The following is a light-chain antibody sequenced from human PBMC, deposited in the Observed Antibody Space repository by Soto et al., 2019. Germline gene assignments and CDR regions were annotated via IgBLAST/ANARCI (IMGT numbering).Light chain of an antibody. CDR2: EVN. V-gene: IGLV2-8*01. CDR3: SSFAGTFFV. Sequence: QFALTQPPSASGSPGQSVTISCTGTSSDVGGYNYVSWYQQHPGKVPKVFISEVNKRPSGVPDRFSGSKSGNTASLTVSGLQADDEADYYCSSFAGTFFVFGTGTKVTVL. J-gene: IGLJ1*01. CDR1: SSDVGGYNY.